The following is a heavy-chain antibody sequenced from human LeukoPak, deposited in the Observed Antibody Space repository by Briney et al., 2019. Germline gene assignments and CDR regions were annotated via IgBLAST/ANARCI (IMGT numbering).Heavy chain of an antibody. D-gene: IGHD6-13*01. CDR1: DGSINGYY. J-gene: IGHJ3*02. CDR3: ARHSAHSSTNDAFDM. CDR2: MYSGGTT. V-gene: IGHV4-59*01. Sequence: KTSETLSLTCTVSDGSINGYYWSWIRQPPGKGLDWIGYMYSGGTTNYSPSLKSRVTILEDTSKNQFSLKLTSVTAADSAVYYCARHSAHSSTNDAFDMWGQGTLVIVSS.